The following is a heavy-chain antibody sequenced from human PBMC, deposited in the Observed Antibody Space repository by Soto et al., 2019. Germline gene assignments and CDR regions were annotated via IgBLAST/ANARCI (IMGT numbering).Heavy chain of an antibody. CDR2: ISGSGSTI. CDR3: ARVGSILAAGTPDY. V-gene: IGHV3-11*01. CDR1: GFTFSDYY. J-gene: IGHJ4*02. D-gene: IGHD6-13*01. Sequence: LRLSCAASGFTFSDYYMSWFRQAPGKGLEWVSYISGSGSTIHDADSVKGRFTIPRDNAKNSLYLQMNSLRAEDTAVYYCARVGSILAAGTPDYWGQGTLDTSPQ.